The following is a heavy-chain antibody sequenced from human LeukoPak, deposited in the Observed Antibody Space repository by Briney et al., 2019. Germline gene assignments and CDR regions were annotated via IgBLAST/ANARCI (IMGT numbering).Heavy chain of an antibody. CDR1: GYTFTSYG. CDR3: ARDQSPLNGGYSEGEVFDC. V-gene: IGHV1-18*01. CDR2: SSLNNVNK. J-gene: IGHJ4*02. Sequence: WASVKVSCKASGYTFTSYGINWLRQAPGQGLEWMGRSSLNNVNKNYIEKLQGRVTMTTDTSTGTAHMELRSLRPDDTAVYYCARDQSPLNGGYSEGEVFDCWGQGTLVTVSS. D-gene: IGHD5-12*01.